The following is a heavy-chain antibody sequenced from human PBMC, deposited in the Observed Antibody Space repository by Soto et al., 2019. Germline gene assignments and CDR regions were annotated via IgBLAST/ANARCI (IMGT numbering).Heavy chain of an antibody. CDR3: AKDRGVFNWATSYFDY. CDR1: GFTFSNYA. J-gene: IGHJ4*02. V-gene: IGHV3-30*18. Sequence: GGSLRLSCAASGFTFSNYAMHWVRQAPGKGLEWVALTSYDGNNEYYTDSVKGRFTISRDNSKNTLFLQMNSPRPEDTAVYYCAKDRGVFNWATSYFDYWGQGALVTVYS. CDR2: TSYDGNNE. D-gene: IGHD1-1*01.